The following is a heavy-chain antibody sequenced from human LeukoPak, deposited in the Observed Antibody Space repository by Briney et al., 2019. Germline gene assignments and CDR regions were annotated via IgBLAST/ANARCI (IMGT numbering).Heavy chain of an antibody. J-gene: IGHJ4*02. Sequence: ASVKVSCKASGYTFTGYYMHWVRQAPGQGLEWMGWINPKSGDTNSAQKFQGRVTMTRDTSISTAYMELSRLRSDDTAVYYCARSTGYCSAGSCYPQFDYWGQGTLVTVSS. V-gene: IGHV1-2*02. D-gene: IGHD2-15*01. CDR1: GYTFTGYY. CDR3: ARSTGYCSAGSCYPQFDY. CDR2: INPKSGDT.